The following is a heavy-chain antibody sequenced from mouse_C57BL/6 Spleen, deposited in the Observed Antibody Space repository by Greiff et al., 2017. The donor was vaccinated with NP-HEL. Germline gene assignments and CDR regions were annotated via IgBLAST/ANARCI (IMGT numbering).Heavy chain of an antibody. J-gene: IGHJ3*01. CDR1: GYTFTSYW. Sequence: VQLQQPGAELVKPGASVKLSCKASGYTFTSYWMHWVKQRPGQGLEWIGMIHPNSGSTNYNEKFKSKATLTVDKSSSTAYMQLSSLTSEDSAVYYCAREDYDYDPAWFAYWGQGTLVTVSA. D-gene: IGHD2-4*01. V-gene: IGHV1-64*01. CDR2: IHPNSGST. CDR3: AREDYDYDPAWFAY.